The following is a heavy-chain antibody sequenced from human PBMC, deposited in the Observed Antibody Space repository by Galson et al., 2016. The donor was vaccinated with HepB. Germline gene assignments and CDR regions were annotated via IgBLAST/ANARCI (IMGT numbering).Heavy chain of an antibody. D-gene: IGHD7-27*01. CDR2: FDPGDGET. V-gene: IGHV1-24*01. J-gene: IGHJ6*02. CDR1: GYSLNELS. Sequence: SVKVSCKVSGYSLNELSMHWVRQAPGKGLEWMGRFDPGDGETVYAQKFQGRVTMTADTSTDTAYMELSSLRSEETAIYYFATIMGGTGGGLDSWGQGTTVTVSS. CDR3: ATIMGGTGGGLDS.